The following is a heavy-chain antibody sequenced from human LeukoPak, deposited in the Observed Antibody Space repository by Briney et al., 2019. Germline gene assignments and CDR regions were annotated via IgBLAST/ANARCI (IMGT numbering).Heavy chain of an antibody. J-gene: IGHJ4*02. CDR3: AREGRYYGSGSYLGY. Sequence: GASVKVSCKASGYTFTSYAMHWVRLAPGQRLEWMGWINAGNGNTKYSQKFQGRVTITRDTSASTAYMELSSLRSEDTAVYYCAREGRYYGSGSYLGYWGQGTLVTVSS. V-gene: IGHV1-3*01. CDR1: GYTFTSYA. CDR2: INAGNGNT. D-gene: IGHD3-10*01.